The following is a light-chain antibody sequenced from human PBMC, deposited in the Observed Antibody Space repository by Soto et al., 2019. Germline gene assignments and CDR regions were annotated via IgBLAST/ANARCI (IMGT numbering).Light chain of an antibody. CDR3: CSYAGSYV. CDR2: DVS. J-gene: IGLJ3*02. V-gene: IGLV2-11*01. CDR1: SSDVGGYNY. Sequence: QSALTQPRSVSESPGQSVTISCTGTSSDVGGYNYVSWYQQHPGKAPKLMIYDVSKRPSGVPDRFSGSKSGNTASLTISGLQAEDEADYYCCSYAGSYVFGGGTKLTVL.